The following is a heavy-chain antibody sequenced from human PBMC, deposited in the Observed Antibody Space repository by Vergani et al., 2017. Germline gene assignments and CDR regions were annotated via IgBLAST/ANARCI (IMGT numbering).Heavy chain of an antibody. V-gene: IGHV2-70*12. CDR2: IDWDDNK. D-gene: IGHD2-21*02. CDR1: GFSLTTSGIC. J-gene: IGHJ4*02. Sequence: QITLKESGPTLVKPTQTLTLTCTFSGFSLTTSGICMTWIRQPPGKALEWLARIDWDDNKYYSTSLKTRLTISKDTSNNQVVLTMTNMDPVDTATYYCVRSRGVTTDYWGQGTLVTVSS. CDR3: VRSRGVTTDY.